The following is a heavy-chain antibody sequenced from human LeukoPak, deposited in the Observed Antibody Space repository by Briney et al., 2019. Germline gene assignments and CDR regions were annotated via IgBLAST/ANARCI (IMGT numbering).Heavy chain of an antibody. V-gene: IGHV1-69*04. CDR2: IIPILGIA. J-gene: IGHJ4*02. CDR3: ARDGGDSSV. D-gene: IGHD2-21*02. Sequence: SVKVSCKASGYTFTSHGITWVRQAPGQGLEWMGRIIPILGIANYAQKFQGRVTITAEKSTSTAYMELSSLRSEDTAVYYCARDGGDSSVGGQGTLVTVSS. CDR1: GYTFTSHG.